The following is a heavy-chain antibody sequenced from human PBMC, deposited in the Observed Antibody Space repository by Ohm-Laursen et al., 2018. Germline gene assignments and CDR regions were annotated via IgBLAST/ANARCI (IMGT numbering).Heavy chain of an antibody. D-gene: IGHD3-9*01. CDR3: GKDRGFDIFFYRWDY. CDR2: VSGGGSST. J-gene: IGHJ4*02. V-gene: IGHV3-23*01. CDR1: GITFSTYA. Sequence: SLRLSCAASGITFSTYANSWVRHAQGKGLKWVSGVSGGGSSTSYADSGKGRFTISRDNSKNTLYLQMHSVRAEDTAVYYCGKDRGFDIFFYRWDYWGQGTLVTVSS.